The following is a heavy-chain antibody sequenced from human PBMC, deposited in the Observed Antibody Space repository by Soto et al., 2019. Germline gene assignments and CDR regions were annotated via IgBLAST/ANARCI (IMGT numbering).Heavy chain of an antibody. CDR3: AREANWQPPIRHYYYGMDV. J-gene: IGHJ6*02. CDR2: INPSGGST. CDR1: GYTFTSYY. D-gene: IGHD6-13*01. Sequence: VASVKVSCKASGYTFTSYYMHWVRQAPGQGLEWMGIINPSGGSTSYAQKFQGRVTMTRDTSTSTVYMELSSLRSEDTAVYYCAREANWQPPIRHYYYGMDVWGQGTTVTVSS. V-gene: IGHV1-46*01.